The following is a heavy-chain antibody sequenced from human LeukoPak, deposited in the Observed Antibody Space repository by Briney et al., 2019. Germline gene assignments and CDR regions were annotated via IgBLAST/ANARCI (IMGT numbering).Heavy chain of an antibody. V-gene: IGHV3-30*18. CDR3: AKDAFIVVMTASGGGYFDY. D-gene: IGHD2-21*02. J-gene: IGHJ4*02. Sequence: GGSLRLSCAASGFTFSSYAMRWVRQAPGKGLEWVAVTSYDGSNKYYADSVKGRFTISRDNSKNTLYLQMNSLRAEDTAVYYCAKDAFIVVMTASGGGYFDYWGQGTLVTVSS. CDR2: TSYDGSNK. CDR1: GFTFSSYA.